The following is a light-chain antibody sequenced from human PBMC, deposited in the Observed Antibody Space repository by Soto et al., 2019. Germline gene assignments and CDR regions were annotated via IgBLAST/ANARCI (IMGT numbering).Light chain of an antibody. Sequence: DIQLTQSPSSLSASVGDRVTITCRASQSISIYLNWYQQKLGKAPKLLIYAASSLQSGVPSRFSGSGSGTDFTLTISSLQPEDFATYYCQQSDIHPSFGQGTKVEIK. CDR1: QSISIY. J-gene: IGKJ1*01. CDR3: QQSDIHPS. V-gene: IGKV1-39*01. CDR2: AAS.